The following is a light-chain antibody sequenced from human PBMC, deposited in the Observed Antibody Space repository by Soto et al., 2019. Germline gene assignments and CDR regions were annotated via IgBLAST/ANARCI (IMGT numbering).Light chain of an antibody. CDR2: GAS. V-gene: IGKV1-5*01. CDR3: QHYNSYSEA. CDR1: QTVSTW. J-gene: IGKJ1*01. Sequence: DIQMTQSPSTLSASVGDRVTITCRASQTVSTWLAWYQQKPGTAPRLLIYGASSLNSGVPSRFSGSGSGTEFTLTISSLQPDDFATYYCQHYNSYSEAFGQGTRVDIK.